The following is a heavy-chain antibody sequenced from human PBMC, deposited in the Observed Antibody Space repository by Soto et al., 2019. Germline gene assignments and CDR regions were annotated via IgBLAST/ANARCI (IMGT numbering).Heavy chain of an antibody. Sequence: QMQLLESGGGLVKPGGSLRLSCAASGFTFSNYYMSWIRQAPGKGLECVAYISVSSTYANYADSVEGRFTISRDNAENSLFLQMNSLRADDTAVYYCARGVRYYSSEKPANFDYWGQGPLVTVSS. J-gene: IGHJ4*02. D-gene: IGHD3-10*01. CDR1: GFTFSNYY. CDR3: ARGVRYYSSEKPANFDY. V-gene: IGHV3-11*05. CDR2: ISVSSTYA.